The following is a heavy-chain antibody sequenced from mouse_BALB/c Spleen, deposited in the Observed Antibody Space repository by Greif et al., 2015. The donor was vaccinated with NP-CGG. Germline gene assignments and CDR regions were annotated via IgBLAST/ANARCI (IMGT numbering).Heavy chain of an antibody. Sequence: DVQLQESGAELVKPGASVKLSCTTSGFNIKDTYMHWVKQRPEQGLEWIGRIDPANGNTKYDPKFQGKATITADTSSNXAYLQLSSLTSEDTAVYYCANWDWDFDVWGAGTTVTVSS. CDR3: ANWDWDFDV. CDR1: GFNIKDTY. J-gene: IGHJ1*01. CDR2: IDPANGNT. D-gene: IGHD4-1*01. V-gene: IGHV14-3*02.